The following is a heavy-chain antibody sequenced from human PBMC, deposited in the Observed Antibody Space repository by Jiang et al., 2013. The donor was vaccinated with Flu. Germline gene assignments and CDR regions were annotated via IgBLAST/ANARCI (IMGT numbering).Heavy chain of an antibody. J-gene: IGHJ6*02. CDR1: GFSLRDRGVG. Sequence: NPTQTLTLTCTFSGFSLRDRGVGVGWVRQPPGKALEWLAVIYWDDDKRYSPSLNNRFSIMKDTSKNQVFLTMTNMGPADTATYYCTVIAFLVDDLDVWGQGTTVTVSS. D-gene: IGHD2-21*01. V-gene: IGHV2-5*02. CDR2: IYWDDDK. CDR3: TVIAFLVDDLDV.